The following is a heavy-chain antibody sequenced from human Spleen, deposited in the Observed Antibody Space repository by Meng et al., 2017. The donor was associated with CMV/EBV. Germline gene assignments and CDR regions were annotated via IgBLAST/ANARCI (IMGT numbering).Heavy chain of an antibody. CDR1: GFTVSSNY. Sequence: GESLKISCVASGFTVSSNYMSWVRQAPGEGLEWVSVIYSGGSTYYADSVKGRFTISRDNSKNTLYLQMNSLRAEDTAVYYCATEYSSSLYGMDVWGQGTTVTVSS. CDR2: IYSGGST. D-gene: IGHD6-6*01. CDR3: ATEYSSSLYGMDV. J-gene: IGHJ6*02. V-gene: IGHV3-53*01.